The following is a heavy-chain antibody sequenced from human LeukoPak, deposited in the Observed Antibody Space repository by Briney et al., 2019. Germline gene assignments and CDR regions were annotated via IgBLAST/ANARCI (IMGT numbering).Heavy chain of an antibody. CDR3: ARVVLWFGESGRYYFDY. D-gene: IGHD3-10*01. Sequence: SVKVSFKASGGTFSIYAISWVRQAPGQGLEWMGGIIPIFGTANYAQKFQGRVTITADESTSTAYMELSSLRSDDTAVYYCARVVLWFGESGRYYFDYWGQGTLVTVSS. CDR1: GGTFSIYA. J-gene: IGHJ4*02. CDR2: IIPIFGTA. V-gene: IGHV1-69*13.